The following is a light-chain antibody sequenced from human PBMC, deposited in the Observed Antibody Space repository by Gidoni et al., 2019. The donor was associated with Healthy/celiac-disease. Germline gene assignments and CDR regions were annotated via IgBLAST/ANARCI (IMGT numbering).Light chain of an antibody. CDR1: SSNIGNNA. J-gene: IGLJ2*01. CDR2: YDD. V-gene: IGLV1-36*01. CDR3: AAWDDSLNGRV. Sequence: QSVLTQPPSVSEAPGQRVTISCSGSSSNIGNNAVNWYQQLPGKAPKLLIYYDDLLPSGVSDRFSGSKSGTSAYLAISGLQSEDEADYYCAAWDDSLNGRVFGGGTKLTVL.